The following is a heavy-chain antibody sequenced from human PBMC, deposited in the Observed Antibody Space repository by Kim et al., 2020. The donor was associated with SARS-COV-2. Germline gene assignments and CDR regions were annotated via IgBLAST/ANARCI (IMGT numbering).Heavy chain of an antibody. Sequence: GGSLRLSCAASGFTFSSYAMHWVRQAPGKGLEYVSAISSNGGSTYYANSVKGRFTISRDNSKNTLYLQMGSLRAEDMAVYYCARDEGVAALYLTATAFDIWGQGTMVTVSS. D-gene: IGHD2-15*01. J-gene: IGHJ3*02. CDR1: GFTFSSYA. CDR2: ISSNGGST. CDR3: ARDEGVAALYLTATAFDI. V-gene: IGHV3-64*01.